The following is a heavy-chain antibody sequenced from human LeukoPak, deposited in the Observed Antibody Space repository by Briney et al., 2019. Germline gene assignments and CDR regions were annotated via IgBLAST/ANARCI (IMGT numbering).Heavy chain of an antibody. J-gene: IGHJ6*02. CDR3: AREDVVLVDAVRYYYYGMDV. CDR1: GYNFISYY. D-gene: IGHD2-8*01. CDR2: INPSGGSA. Sequence: GASVKVSCKASGYNFISYYMHWVRQAPGQGLEWMGIINPSGGSASYAQKFQDRVTMTRDTSTSTVYMELSNLKSEDTAVYYCAREDVVLVDAVRYYYYGMDVWGRGTTVTVSS. V-gene: IGHV1-46*01.